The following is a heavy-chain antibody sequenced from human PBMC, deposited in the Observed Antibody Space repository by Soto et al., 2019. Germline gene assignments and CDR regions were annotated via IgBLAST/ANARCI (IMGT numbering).Heavy chain of an antibody. CDR2: IYYSGST. Sequence: QVQLQESGPGLVKPSETLSLTCTVSGGSISSYYWSWIRQPPGKGLEWIGYIYYSGSTNYNPSLKSRVTIAVDTSKNQFSLQRSSVTAADTAVYYCARDRGTSDAFDIWGQGTMVTVSS. V-gene: IGHV4-59*01. CDR3: ARDRGTSDAFDI. J-gene: IGHJ3*02. CDR1: GGSISSYY.